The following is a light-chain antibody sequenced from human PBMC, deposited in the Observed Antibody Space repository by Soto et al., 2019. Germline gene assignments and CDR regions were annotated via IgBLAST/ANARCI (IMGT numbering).Light chain of an antibody. CDR3: QQYNSYPVG. CDR2: KAS. Sequence: DIQMTQSPSTLSSSVGDRVTITCRASQSISSWLAWYQQKPGKAPKLLIYKASSLESGVPSRFSGSGSGTEFTLTISRLQPDDFATYYCQQYNSYPVGFGQGTKVEI. J-gene: IGKJ1*01. CDR1: QSISSW. V-gene: IGKV1-5*03.